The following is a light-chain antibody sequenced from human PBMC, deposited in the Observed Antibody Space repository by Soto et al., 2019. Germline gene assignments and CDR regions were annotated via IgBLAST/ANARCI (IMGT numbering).Light chain of an antibody. V-gene: IGLV2-8*01. CDR3: SSYARRNNLL. CDR2: EVT. Sequence: QSALTQPPSASGSPGQSVTISCTGTSSDIGDYDYDSWYQQHPGKAPKLIIYEVTKRPSGVPDRFSGSKSGNSASLTVSGLQAEDEGDYFCSSYARRNNLLFGGGTKVTVL. J-gene: IGLJ2*01. CDR1: SSDIGDYDY.